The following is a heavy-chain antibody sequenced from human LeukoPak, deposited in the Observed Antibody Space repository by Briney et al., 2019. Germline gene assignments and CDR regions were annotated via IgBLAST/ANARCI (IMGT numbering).Heavy chain of an antibody. J-gene: IGHJ5*02. D-gene: IGHD1-7*01. CDR1: GYTFTGYY. CDR2: INPNSGGT. Sequence: ASVKVSCKASGYTFTGYYMHWVRQAPGQGLEWMGLINPNSGGTNYAQKFQGRVTMTRDTSISTAYMELSRLRSDDTAVYYCARGAIELELPLDPWGQGTLVTVS. V-gene: IGHV1-2*02. CDR3: ARGAIELELPLDP.